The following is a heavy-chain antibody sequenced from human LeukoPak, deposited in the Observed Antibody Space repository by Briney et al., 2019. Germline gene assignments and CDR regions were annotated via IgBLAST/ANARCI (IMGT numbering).Heavy chain of an antibody. J-gene: IGHJ5*02. Sequence: SETLSLTCTVSGGSVSSSSYYWGWIRQPPGKGLEWIGSIYYSGSTYYNPSLKSRVTISLDTSKNQFSLKLIAVTAADTAVYYCARGVVTSFGLSHNWFDPWGQGTLVTVSS. CDR3: ARGVVTSFGLSHNWFDP. CDR1: GGSVSSSSYY. V-gene: IGHV4-39*07. CDR2: IYYSGST. D-gene: IGHD3-10*01.